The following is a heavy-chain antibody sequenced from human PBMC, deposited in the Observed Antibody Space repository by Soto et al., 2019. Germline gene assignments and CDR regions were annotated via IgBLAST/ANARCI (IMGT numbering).Heavy chain of an antibody. CDR1: GYSFTSYW. CDR2: IDPSDSDS. J-gene: IGHJ4*02. V-gene: IGHV5-10-1*01. Sequence: GESLKISCRGSGYSFTSYWISWVRQMPGKGLEWMGRIDPSDSDSNYSPSIQGHVTISADKSITTAYLQWNSLKASDTAMYYCSRSCGASDYLDSWGQGTLVTVSS. D-gene: IGHD3-10*01. CDR3: SRSCGASDYLDS.